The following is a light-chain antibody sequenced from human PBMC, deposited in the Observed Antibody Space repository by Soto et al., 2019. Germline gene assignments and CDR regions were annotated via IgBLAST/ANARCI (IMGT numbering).Light chain of an antibody. CDR3: QQYNNWPPIT. Sequence: EIVLTQSPGTLSLSPGDRATLYCRASQSVSSSNLAWYQQKRGQSPRLLIYDASKRATGIPARFSGSGSGTDFTLTIGSLEPEDFAVYYCQQYNNWPPITFGQGTRLEIK. J-gene: IGKJ5*01. CDR2: DAS. V-gene: IGKV3-20*01. CDR1: QSVSSSN.